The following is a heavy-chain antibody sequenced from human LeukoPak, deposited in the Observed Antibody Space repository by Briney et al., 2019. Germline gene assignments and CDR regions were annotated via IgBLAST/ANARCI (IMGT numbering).Heavy chain of an antibody. CDR1: GGTFSSYA. J-gene: IGHJ5*02. V-gene: IGHV1-69*01. Sequence: ASVKVSCKASGGTFSSYAISWVRQAPGQGLEWMGGIIPIFGTANYAQKFQGRVTITADESTSTAYMEPSSLRSEDTAVYYCARDRSDYYDSSGYQGSDPWGQGTLVTVSS. CDR3: ARDRSDYYDSSGYQGSDP. CDR2: IIPIFGTA. D-gene: IGHD3-22*01.